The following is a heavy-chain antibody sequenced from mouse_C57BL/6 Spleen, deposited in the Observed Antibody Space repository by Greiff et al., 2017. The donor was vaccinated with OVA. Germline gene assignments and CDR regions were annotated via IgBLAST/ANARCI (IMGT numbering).Heavy chain of an antibody. CDR2: INYDGSST. V-gene: IGHV5-16*01. Sequence: EVKLVESEGGLVQPGSSMKLSCTASGFTFSDYYMAWVRQVPEKGLEWVANINYDGSSTYYLDSLKSRFIISRDNAKNILYLQMSSLKSEDTATYYCARGDYGSSLYYFDYWAKAPLSQSPQ. CDR3: ARGDYGSSLYYFDY. D-gene: IGHD1-1*01. CDR1: GFTFSDYY. J-gene: IGHJ2*01.